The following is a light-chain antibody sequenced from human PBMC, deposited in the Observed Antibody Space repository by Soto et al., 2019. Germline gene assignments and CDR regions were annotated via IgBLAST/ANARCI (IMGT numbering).Light chain of an antibody. V-gene: IGLV1-44*01. J-gene: IGLJ1*01. CDR1: SSIFESNT. Sequence: QSVLTQPPSASGTPGQRVTISCSGSSSIFESNTVNWYQQLPGTAPKLLIYSNNQRPSGVPDRFSGSKSGTSASLAISGFQSEDEADYYCAAWDDSLNANVFGTGTKVTVL. CDR3: AAWDDSLNANV. CDR2: SNN.